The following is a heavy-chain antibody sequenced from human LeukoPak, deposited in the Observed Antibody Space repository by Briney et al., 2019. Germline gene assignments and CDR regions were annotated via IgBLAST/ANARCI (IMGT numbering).Heavy chain of an antibody. V-gene: IGHV3-23*01. CDR1: GFTFISYA. J-gene: IGHJ3*02. CDR2: FSGSGGST. D-gene: IGHD6-19*01. CDR3: AKDPRVAAFSDAFDI. Sequence: PGGYLILSCAASGFTFISYAMSWVRQAQGKGLEWDSVFSGSGGSTHYADSVTGRFTSCRDNSKNTLYLQMNSLRAEDTAVYYCAKDPRVAAFSDAFDIWGQGTMVTVSS.